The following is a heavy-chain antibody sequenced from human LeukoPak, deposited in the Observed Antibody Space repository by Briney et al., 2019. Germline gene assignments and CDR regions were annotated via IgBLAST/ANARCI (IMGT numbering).Heavy chain of an antibody. Sequence: PGGSLRLSCAASGFTFSSHGMQWVRQAPGKGLEWVTVIASDGSAQYYTDSVKGRFTTSRDNSKDMLYLQMDSLRTEDTAVYYCAREASVTNWYFDLWGRGAPVSVSS. D-gene: IGHD2-2*01. CDR2: IASDGSAQ. CDR3: AREASVTNWYFDL. V-gene: IGHV3-30*03. J-gene: IGHJ2*01. CDR1: GFTFSSHG.